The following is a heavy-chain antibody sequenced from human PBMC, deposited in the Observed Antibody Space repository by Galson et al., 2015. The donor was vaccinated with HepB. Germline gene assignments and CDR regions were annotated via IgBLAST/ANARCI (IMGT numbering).Heavy chain of an antibody. CDR1: GFTFSSYA. CDR2: ISGSGGST. V-gene: IGHV3-23*01. J-gene: IGHJ6*02. Sequence: SLRLSCAASGFTFSSYAMSWVRQAPGKGLEWVSAISGSGGSTYYADSVKGRFTISRDNSKNTLYLQMNSLRAEDTAVYYCARENRWIVVVVAATTIDYYGMDVWGQGTTVTVSS. D-gene: IGHD2-15*01. CDR3: ARENRWIVVVVAATTIDYYGMDV.